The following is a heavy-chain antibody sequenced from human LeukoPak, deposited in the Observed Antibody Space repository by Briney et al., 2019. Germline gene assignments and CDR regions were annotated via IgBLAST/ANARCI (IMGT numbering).Heavy chain of an antibody. V-gene: IGHV3-23*01. D-gene: IGHD2-21*02. CDR1: GFPFSAFA. J-gene: IGHJ3*02. Sequence: GGSLTLSCVASGFPFSAFATSWVRQAPGKGLEWVSAVSGSGGRKFYADSVRGRFTISRDNSKKTLYLQLNSLKVEDTAVYYCAKGGAAMTDAPHGDVVTTTLDGFDIWGQGTMVTVSS. CDR3: AKGGAAMTDAPHGDVVTTTLDGFDI. CDR2: VSGSGGRK.